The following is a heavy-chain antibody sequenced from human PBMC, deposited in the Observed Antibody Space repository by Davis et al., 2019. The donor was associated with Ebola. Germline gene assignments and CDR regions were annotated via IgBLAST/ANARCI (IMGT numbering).Heavy chain of an antibody. D-gene: IGHD3-3*01. J-gene: IGHJ4*02. Sequence: GGSLRLSCAASGFTFSSYSMNWVRQAPGKGLEWISYISSSSSTIYYADSVKGRFTISRDNAKNSLYLQMNSLRAEDTAVYYCAREWAIFGVVIDYWGQGTLVTVSS. CDR1: GFTFSSYS. CDR2: ISSSSSTI. V-gene: IGHV3-48*04. CDR3: AREWAIFGVVIDY.